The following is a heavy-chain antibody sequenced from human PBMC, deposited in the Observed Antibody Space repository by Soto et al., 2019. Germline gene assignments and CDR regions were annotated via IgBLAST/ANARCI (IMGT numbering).Heavy chain of an antibody. CDR1: GFTFSDYY. Sequence: NPGGSLRLSCAASGFTFSDYYMNWIRQAPGKGLEWVSSISNTGTYTNFADSVKGRFTVSRDNTRNSQYLQMNSLRAEDTAVYFCARALIYYDILTGYYGYYYYYGMDVWGQGTTVTVSS. CDR3: ARALIYYDILTGYYGYYYYYGMDV. J-gene: IGHJ6*02. D-gene: IGHD3-9*01. V-gene: IGHV3-11*06. CDR2: ISNTGTYT.